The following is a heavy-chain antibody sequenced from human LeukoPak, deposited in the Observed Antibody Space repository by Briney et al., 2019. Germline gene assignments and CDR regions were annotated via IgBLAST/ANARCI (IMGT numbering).Heavy chain of an antibody. Sequence: SVKVSCKASGGTFSSYAISWVRQAPGQGLEWMGGIIPIFGTANYAQKFQGRVTITTDESTSTAYMELSSLRSEDTAVYYCARRIGGEYDAFDIWGQGTMVTVSS. D-gene: IGHD3-16*01. J-gene: IGHJ3*02. V-gene: IGHV1-69*05. CDR3: ARRIGGEYDAFDI. CDR2: IIPIFGTA. CDR1: GGTFSSYA.